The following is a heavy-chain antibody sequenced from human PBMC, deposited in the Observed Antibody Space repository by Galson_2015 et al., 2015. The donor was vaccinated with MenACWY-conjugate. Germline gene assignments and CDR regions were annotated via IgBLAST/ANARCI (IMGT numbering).Heavy chain of an antibody. CDR3: AKMRANAGGVGGDYFDY. CDR2: ISSSSIYI. CDR1: GPTFRTYS. D-gene: IGHD3-16*01. Sequence: SLRLSCAASGPTFRTYSTNWVRQAPGKGLAWVSSISSSSIYIYYAESVKGRFTVSRDNATNTMSLQMNSLKVEDTAVYYCAKMRANAGGVGGDYFDYWGQGALVPISP. J-gene: IGHJ4*02. V-gene: IGHV3-21*04.